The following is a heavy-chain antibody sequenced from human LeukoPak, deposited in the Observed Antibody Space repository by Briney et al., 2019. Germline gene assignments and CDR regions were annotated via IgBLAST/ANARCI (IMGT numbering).Heavy chain of an antibody. V-gene: IGHV1-46*01. CDR2: INPSGGST. CDR1: GYTFTSYY. Sequence: GASVKVSCKSSGYTFTSYYMHWVRQAPGQGLERMGIINPSGGSTSYAQKFQGRVTMTRDMSTSTVYMELSSLRSEDTAVYYCAREFGAVTTGSDYWGQGTLVTVSS. D-gene: IGHD4-11*01. CDR3: AREFGAVTTGSDY. J-gene: IGHJ4*02.